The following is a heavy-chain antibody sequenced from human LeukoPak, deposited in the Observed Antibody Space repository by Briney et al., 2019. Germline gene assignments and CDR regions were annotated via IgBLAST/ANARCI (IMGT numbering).Heavy chain of an antibody. Sequence: SETLSLTCTVSGYSISSGYYWGWIRQPPGKGLEWIGSIYYSGTTYYNPSLKSRVTISVDTSKNQFSLMLSSGTAADTAVYYCARGTDRSPYNWFDPWGQGTLVTVSS. CDR1: GYSISSGYY. CDR2: IYYSGTT. CDR3: ARGTDRSPYNWFDP. D-gene: IGHD3/OR15-3a*01. V-gene: IGHV4-38-2*02. J-gene: IGHJ5*02.